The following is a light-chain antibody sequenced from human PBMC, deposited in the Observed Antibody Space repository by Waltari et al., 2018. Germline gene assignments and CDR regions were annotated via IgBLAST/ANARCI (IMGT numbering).Light chain of an antibody. V-gene: IGKV3-15*01. J-gene: IGKJ4*01. CDR2: GAS. Sequence: EIVMTQSPATLSVSPGERATLSCRASQSVRSNLAWYQQKPGQAPRLLIYGASTRATGIPGRFSGSGSGTEFTLTISSLQSEDFVVYYCQQYNNWPPLTFGGGTKVEIK. CDR3: QQYNNWPPLT. CDR1: QSVRSN.